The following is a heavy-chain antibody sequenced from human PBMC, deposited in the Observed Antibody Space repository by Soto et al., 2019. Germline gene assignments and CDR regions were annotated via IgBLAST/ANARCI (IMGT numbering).Heavy chain of an antibody. J-gene: IGHJ5*02. CDR1: GGSISSSSFH. Sequence: QLQLQESGPGLVKPSETLSLTCTVSGGSISSSSFHWGWIRQPPGKGLEWIGSIYYSGSTYYSPSLKSRVTTSVDTSKNQFSLKLSSVTAADTAVYYCARRERAAGTDWWFDPRGQGILVTVSS. D-gene: IGHD6-13*01. V-gene: IGHV4-39*01. CDR2: IYYSGST. CDR3: ARRERAAGTDWWFDP.